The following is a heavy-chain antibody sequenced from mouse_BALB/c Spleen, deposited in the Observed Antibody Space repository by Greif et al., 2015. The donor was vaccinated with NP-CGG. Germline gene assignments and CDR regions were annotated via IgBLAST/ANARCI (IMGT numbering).Heavy chain of an antibody. J-gene: IGHJ4*01. CDR1: GYTFTSYW. Sequence: VQLQQSGTVLARPGASVKMSCKASGYTFTSYWMHWVKQRPGQGLEWIGAIYPGNSDTSYNQKFKGKAKLTAVTSTSTAYMELSSLTNEDSAVYYCTRSGYRYDGYYYAMDYWGQGTSVTVSS. D-gene: IGHD2-14*01. CDR3: TRSGYRYDGYYYAMDY. CDR2: IYPGNSDT. V-gene: IGHV1-5*01.